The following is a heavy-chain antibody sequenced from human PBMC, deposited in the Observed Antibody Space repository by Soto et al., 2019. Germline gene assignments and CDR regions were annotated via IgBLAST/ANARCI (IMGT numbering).Heavy chain of an antibody. D-gene: IGHD6-13*01. V-gene: IGHV3-23*01. J-gene: IGHJ4*02. CDR3: AETLSAGEEGGLDY. Sequence: GGSLRLSCAASGFTFSSYAMSWVRQAPGKGLEWVSAISGSGGSTYYADSVKGRFTISRDNSKNTLYLQMNSLRAEDTAVYDCAETLSAGEEGGLDYWGQGTMVTVSS. CDR2: ISGSGGST. CDR1: GFTFSSYA.